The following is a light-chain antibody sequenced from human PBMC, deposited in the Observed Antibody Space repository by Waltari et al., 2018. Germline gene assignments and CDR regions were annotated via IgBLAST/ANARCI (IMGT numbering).Light chain of an antibody. Sequence: QSALTQPRPVSGPPGQSLTIPCTGTSSDAGAYDYVSCYQHHPGKAPTLMLSDVNNRPSGGPARFSGAKSGNTASLTISGLLAEDEADYYCFSYVGGYSPVLFGGGTKVTVL. CDR1: SSDAGAYDY. J-gene: IGLJ2*01. V-gene: IGLV2-11*01. CDR2: DVN. CDR3: FSYVGGYSPVL.